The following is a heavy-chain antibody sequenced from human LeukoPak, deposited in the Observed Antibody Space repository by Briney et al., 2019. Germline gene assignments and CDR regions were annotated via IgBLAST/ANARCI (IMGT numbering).Heavy chain of an antibody. V-gene: IGHV3-7*01. D-gene: IGHD6-13*01. J-gene: IGHJ4*02. CDR2: IQQDGSEK. CDR1: GFTFTSDW. Sequence: GGSLRLSCAASGFTFTSDWMSWVRQAPGKGPEWVANIQQDGSEKYYVDSVKGRFTISRDNARNSLYLQMNSLSAEDTAVYYCARDSSVRSSWYGDYFDYWGQGILVTVSS. CDR3: ARDSSVRSSWYGDYFDY.